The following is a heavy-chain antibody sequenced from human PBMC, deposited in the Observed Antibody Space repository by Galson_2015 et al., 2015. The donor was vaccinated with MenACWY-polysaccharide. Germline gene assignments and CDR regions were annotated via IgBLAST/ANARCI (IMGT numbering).Heavy chain of an antibody. CDR3: AKDRPLRGLSVFYYGMDV. CDR1: GFIFSDYA. CDR2: ISYDGSNK. V-gene: IGHV3-30*18. D-gene: IGHD3-10*01. J-gene: IGHJ6*02. Sequence: SLRLSCADSGFIFSDYAIHWVRQAPGKGLEWLAVISYDGSNKYYLESVKGRFTISRDNSKDMVYLHMNSLRGEDTAVYFCAKDRPLRGLSVFYYGMDVWGRGTTVIVSS.